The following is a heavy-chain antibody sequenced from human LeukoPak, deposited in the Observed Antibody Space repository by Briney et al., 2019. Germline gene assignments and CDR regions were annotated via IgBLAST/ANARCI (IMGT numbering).Heavy chain of an antibody. V-gene: IGHV4-61*02. CDR2: IYTSGST. CDR3: ARGKVVPAAPYYHHYGMDV. CDR1: GGSISSGSYY. D-gene: IGHD2-2*01. Sequence: PSQTLSLTCTVSGGSISSGSYYWSWIRQPAGKGLEWIGRIYTSGSTNYNPSLKSRVTISVDTSKNQFSLKLSSVTAADTAVYYCARGKVVPAAPYYHHYGMDVLGQGTTVNLSS. J-gene: IGHJ6*02.